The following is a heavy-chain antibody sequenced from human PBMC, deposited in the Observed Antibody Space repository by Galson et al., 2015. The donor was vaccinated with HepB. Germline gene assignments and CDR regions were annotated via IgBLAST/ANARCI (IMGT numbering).Heavy chain of an antibody. V-gene: IGHV3-23*01. CDR1: GSTFSSHA. Sequence: SLRLSCAASGSTFSSHAMRWVRQAPGKGLEWVSAISGSGGGTYYADSVKGRFTISRNNSKNTLYLQMNSLRAEDTAVYYCAKDVGSIWNYYGVDVRGQGTTVTVSS. CDR3: AKDVGSIWNYYGVDV. CDR2: ISGSGGGT. D-gene: IGHD2-2*01. J-gene: IGHJ6*02.